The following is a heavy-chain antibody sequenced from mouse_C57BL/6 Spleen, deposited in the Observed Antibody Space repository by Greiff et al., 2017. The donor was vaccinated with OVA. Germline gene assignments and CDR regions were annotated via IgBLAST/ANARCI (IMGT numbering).Heavy chain of an antibody. D-gene: IGHD2-4*01. Sequence: VQLVESDAELVKPGASVKISCKVSGYTFTDHTIHWMKQRPEQGLEWIGYIYPRDGSTKYNEKFKGKATLTADKSSSTAYMQLNSLTSEDSAVYFCARGDIYYDYDVDYAMDYWGQGTSVTVSS. CDR1: GYTFTDHT. CDR3: ARGDIYYDYDVDYAMDY. J-gene: IGHJ4*01. CDR2: IYPRDGST. V-gene: IGHV1-78*01.